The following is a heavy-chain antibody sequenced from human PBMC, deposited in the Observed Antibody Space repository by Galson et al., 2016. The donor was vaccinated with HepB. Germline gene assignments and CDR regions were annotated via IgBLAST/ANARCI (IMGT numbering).Heavy chain of an antibody. CDR2: IGSTDKTI. D-gene: IGHD6-19*01. CDR3: ARETAVGGPNWLDP. V-gene: IGHV3-48*01. Sequence: SLRLSCAGSGFNLGTSGMNWVRQAAGKRLEWISYIGSTDKTIYYADSVRGRFTVSRDIDKNSLHLQINSLTAADTAVYFCARETAVGGPNWLDPWGQGTLVIVSS. CDR1: GFNLGTSG. J-gene: IGHJ5*02.